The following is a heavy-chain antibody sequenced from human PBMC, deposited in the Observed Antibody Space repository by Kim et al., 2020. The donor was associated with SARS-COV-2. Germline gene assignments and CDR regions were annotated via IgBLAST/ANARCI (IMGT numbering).Heavy chain of an antibody. J-gene: IGHJ3*02. CDR3: AKASEGGGAFDM. CDR1: GFTFSDYA. V-gene: IGHV3-30*18. D-gene: IGHD3-16*01. CDR2: ISYDGSNK. Sequence: GGSLRPSCAASGFTFSDYAIHWVRQAPGKGLEWAAVISYDGSNKYYVDSVKGRFTISRDNSKNTLYLQMNSLRAEDTAVYYCAKASEGGGAFDMWGQGTMVTVSS.